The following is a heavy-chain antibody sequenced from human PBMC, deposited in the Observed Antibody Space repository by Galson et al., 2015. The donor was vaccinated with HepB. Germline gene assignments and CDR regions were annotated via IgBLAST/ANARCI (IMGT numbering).Heavy chain of an antibody. CDR1: GYTFTSYG. D-gene: IGHD6-13*01. CDR3: ARYSSSWYWFDP. Sequence: SVKVSCKASGYTFTSYGISWVRQAPGQGLEWMGWISAYNGNTNYAQKLQGRVTMTTDTSTSTAYMELRSLRSDDTAVYYCARYSSSWYWFDPWAREPWSPSPQ. CDR2: ISAYNGNT. J-gene: IGHJ5*02. V-gene: IGHV1-18*04.